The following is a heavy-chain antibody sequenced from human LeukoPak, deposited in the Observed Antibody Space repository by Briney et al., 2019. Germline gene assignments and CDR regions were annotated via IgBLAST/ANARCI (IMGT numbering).Heavy chain of an antibody. CDR2: IYYSGST. D-gene: IGHD5-12*01. CDR3: ARHIVATRPMDY. CDR1: GGSITSDGYL. J-gene: IGHJ4*02. Sequence: PSQTLSLTCTVSGGSITSDGYLWSWIRQHPGKGLEWIGDIYYSGSTYYNPSLKSRVTISVDTSKNQFSLKLSSVTAADTAVYYCARHIVATRPMDYWGQGTLVTVSS. V-gene: IGHV4-30-2*03.